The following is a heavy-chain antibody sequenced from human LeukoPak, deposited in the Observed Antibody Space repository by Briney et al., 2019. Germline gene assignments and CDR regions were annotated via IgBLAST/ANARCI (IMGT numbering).Heavy chain of an antibody. CDR3: ARGRDYYTSGSYEY. D-gene: IGHD3-10*01. CDR2: IYSGGST. Sequence: GGSLRLSCAASGFTVSSNYMSWVRQAPGKGLEWVSVIYSGGSTYYADSVKGRFTISRDNSKNTLYLQMNSLRAEDTAVYYCARGRDYYTSGSYEYWGQGTLVTVSS. J-gene: IGHJ4*02. CDR1: GFTVSSNY. V-gene: IGHV3-53*01.